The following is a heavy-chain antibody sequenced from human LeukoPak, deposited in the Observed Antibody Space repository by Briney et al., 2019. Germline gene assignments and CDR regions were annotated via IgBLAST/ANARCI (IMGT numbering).Heavy chain of an antibody. CDR3: ARDTALYYYYGMDV. V-gene: IGHV3-30-3*01. D-gene: IGHD2-21*02. Sequence: GSLILSCAASGFTFSSYAMHWVRQAPGKGLEWVAVMSYDGSNKYYADSVKGRFTISRDNSKNTLYLQMNSLRAEDTAVYYCARDTALYYYYGMDVWGQGTTVTVSS. J-gene: IGHJ6*02. CDR2: MSYDGSNK. CDR1: GFTFSSYA.